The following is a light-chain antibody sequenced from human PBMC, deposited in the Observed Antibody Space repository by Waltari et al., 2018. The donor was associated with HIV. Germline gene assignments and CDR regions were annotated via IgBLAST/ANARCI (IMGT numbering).Light chain of an antibody. V-gene: IGKV3-15*01. Sequence: EIVLTQSPGTLSLSPGERATLSCRASQTVGNSDLAWYQQKPAQTPRLLIYGSATRATGIPARFSGSGSGTEFSLTISRLQSDDFAIYYCQQYDNWPLTFGGGTKVEIK. CDR2: GSA. CDR3: QQYDNWPLT. J-gene: IGKJ4*01. CDR1: QTVGNSD.